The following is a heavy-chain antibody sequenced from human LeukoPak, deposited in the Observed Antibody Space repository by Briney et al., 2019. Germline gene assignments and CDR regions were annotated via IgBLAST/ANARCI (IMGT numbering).Heavy chain of an antibody. J-gene: IGHJ3*02. Sequence: GSSVKVSCKASGGTFSSYAISWVRQAPGQGLEWMGWISAYNGNTNYAQKLQGRVTMTTDTSTSTAYMELRSLRSDDTAVYYCAYSYDTDAFDIWGQGTMATVSS. D-gene: IGHD3-22*01. CDR2: ISAYNGNT. V-gene: IGHV1-18*01. CDR1: GGTFSSYA. CDR3: AYSYDTDAFDI.